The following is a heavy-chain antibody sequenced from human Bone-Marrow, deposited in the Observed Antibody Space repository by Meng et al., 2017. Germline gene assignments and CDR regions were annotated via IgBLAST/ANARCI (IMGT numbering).Heavy chain of an antibody. CDR2: IIPIFGTA. Sequence: QVQLVQSGAGGKKPGSSVKVSFKASGGTFSSYAISWVRQAPGQGLEWMGGIIPIFGTANYAQKFQGRVTITADESTSTAYMELSSLRSEDTAVYYCARNNWNDVVTPFDYWGQGTLVTVSS. V-gene: IGHV1-69*01. J-gene: IGHJ4*02. D-gene: IGHD1-1*01. CDR1: GGTFSSYA. CDR3: ARNNWNDVVTPFDY.